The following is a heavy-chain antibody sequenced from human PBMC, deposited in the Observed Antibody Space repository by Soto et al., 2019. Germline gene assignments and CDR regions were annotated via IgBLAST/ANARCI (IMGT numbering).Heavy chain of an antibody. CDR2: IYYSGST. CDR3: ARGVSYYYYMDV. Sequence: SETLSLTCTVSGGSISSYYWSWIRQPPGKGLEWIGYIYYSGSTNYNPSLKSRVTISVDTSKNQFSLKLSSVTAADTAVYYCARGVSYYYYMDVWGKGTTVTVSS. V-gene: IGHV4-59*01. J-gene: IGHJ6*03. D-gene: IGHD6-13*01. CDR1: GGSISSYY.